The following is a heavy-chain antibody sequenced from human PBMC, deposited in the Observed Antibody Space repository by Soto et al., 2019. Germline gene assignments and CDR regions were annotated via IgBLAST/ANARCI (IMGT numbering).Heavy chain of an antibody. D-gene: IGHD3-10*01. J-gene: IGHJ4*02. CDR3: ARDPNYYGSGTHDY. CDR1: GFTFSSYA. Sequence: QVQLVESGGGVVQPGRSLRLSCAASGFTFSSYAMHWVRQAPGKGLEWVAVISYDGSNKYYADSVKGRFTISRDNSKNTLYLQMNSLRAEDTAVYYCARDPNYYGSGTHDYWGQGTLVTVSS. V-gene: IGHV3-30-3*01. CDR2: ISYDGSNK.